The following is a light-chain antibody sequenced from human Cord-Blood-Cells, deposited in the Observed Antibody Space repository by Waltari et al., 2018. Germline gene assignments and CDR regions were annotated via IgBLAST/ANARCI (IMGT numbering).Light chain of an antibody. Sequence: QSALTQPASVSGSPGQSITISCTGTSSDVGGYNYVSWYQQHPGKPPKPMIYDVSKRPSGVSNRFSGSKSGHPASLTISGLQAEDDADYYCSSYTSSSTLVFGGGTKLTVL. CDR2: DVS. J-gene: IGLJ3*02. CDR3: SSYTSSSTLV. V-gene: IGLV2-14*01. CDR1: SSDVGGYNY.